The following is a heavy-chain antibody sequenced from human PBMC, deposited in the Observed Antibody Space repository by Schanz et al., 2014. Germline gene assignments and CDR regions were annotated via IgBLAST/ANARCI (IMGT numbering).Heavy chain of an antibody. D-gene: IGHD2-2*01. CDR1: GLTFRDYY. CDR3: AKVAPAATYLDS. V-gene: IGHV3-11*05. CDR2: ISSSSSYT. J-gene: IGHJ4*02. Sequence: QVQLVESGGGLVKPGGSLRLSCAAPGLTFRDYYMSWIRQAPGKGLEWVSYISSSSSYTNYADSVKGRFTISRDNAKNSLFLQMNSLSAEDTAVYYCAKVAPAATYLDSWGLGTLVTVSS.